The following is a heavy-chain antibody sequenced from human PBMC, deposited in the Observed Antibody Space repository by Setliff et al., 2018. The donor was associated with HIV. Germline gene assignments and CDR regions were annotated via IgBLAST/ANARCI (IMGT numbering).Heavy chain of an antibody. D-gene: IGHD6-13*01. CDR3: ARGVKGIATTGKYYFDY. J-gene: IGHJ4*02. CDR2: INPDSRGT. V-gene: IGHV1-2*06. CDR1: GYAFTDYS. Sequence: GASVKVSCKTSGYAFTDYSIHWVRQAPGQGLEWVGRINPDSRGTNYAQTFQGRVTMTRDTSVSTAYMELSRLNSDDTAVFYCARGVKGIATTGKYYFDYWGQGTLVTVSS.